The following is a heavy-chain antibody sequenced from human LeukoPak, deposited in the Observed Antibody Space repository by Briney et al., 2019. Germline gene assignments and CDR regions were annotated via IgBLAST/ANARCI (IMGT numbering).Heavy chain of an antibody. V-gene: IGHV1-2*02. CDR2: INPNSGGT. D-gene: IGHD1-1*01. Sequence: GASVKVSCKASGYTFTGYYMHWVRQAPGQGLEWMGWINPNSGGTNYAQKFQGRVTMTRDTSISTAYMELSRLRSDDTAVYYCARDFARTTGNWIYYYYYGMDVWGQGTTVTVSS. CDR3: ARDFARTTGNWIYYYYYGMDV. CDR1: GYTFTGYY. J-gene: IGHJ6*02.